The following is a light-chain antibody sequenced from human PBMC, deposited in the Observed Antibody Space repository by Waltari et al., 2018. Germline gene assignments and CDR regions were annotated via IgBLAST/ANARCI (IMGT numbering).Light chain of an antibody. J-gene: IGLJ3*02. V-gene: IGLV2-23*01. Sequence: QSALTQPAAVSGSPGQSITITCTATSSDVGGYNFVSWFQQHPGKAPHMMIYVGGKPPSGVSNRFSGSTSGNTASLTISGLQAEDEADYYCCSHARNSTWMFGGGTKLTVL. CDR3: CSHARNSTWM. CDR1: SSDVGGYNF. CDR2: VGG.